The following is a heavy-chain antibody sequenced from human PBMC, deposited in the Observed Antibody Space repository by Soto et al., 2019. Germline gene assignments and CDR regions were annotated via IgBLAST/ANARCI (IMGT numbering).Heavy chain of an antibody. V-gene: IGHV3-43D*04. J-gene: IGHJ6*02. Sequence: GEFLRLSCAASGFTFEDYAMHWVRQAPGKGLEWVSLISWDGGSTYYADSVKGRFTISRDNSRNSLYLQMNSLRAEDTALYYCAKDIGIAGYDTSYYYYGMDVWGQGTTVTVSS. D-gene: IGHD5-12*01. CDR1: GFTFEDYA. CDR2: ISWDGGST. CDR3: AKDIGIAGYDTSYYYYGMDV.